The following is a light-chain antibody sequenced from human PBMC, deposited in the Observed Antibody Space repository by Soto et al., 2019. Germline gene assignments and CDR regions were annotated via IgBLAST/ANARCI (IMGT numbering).Light chain of an antibody. Sequence: QSVLTQPPSVSGAPGQRVTISCTGSSSNIGAGYDVHWYQQLPATAPKLLIYGNNNRPSGVPDRFSGSKSGTSASLAITGLQAEDEADYYCQSYDSSLSGYVFGTGTKGTVL. J-gene: IGLJ1*01. CDR1: SSNIGAGYD. CDR3: QSYDSSLSGYV. V-gene: IGLV1-40*01. CDR2: GNN.